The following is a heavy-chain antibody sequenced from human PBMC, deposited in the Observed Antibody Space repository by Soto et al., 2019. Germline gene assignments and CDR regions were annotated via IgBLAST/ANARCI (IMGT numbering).Heavy chain of an antibody. V-gene: IGHV3-30-3*01. CDR2: TASDGNK. J-gene: IGHJ1*01. CDR3: AREDESSGYAGTFRH. CDR1: GFTFNNYV. Sequence: QVQLVESGGDVVQPGRSLRLSCAVSGFTFNNYVIHWVRQARGKGLEWVAVTASDGNKIYADSVKDRFTISRDSPNNKVNLEMNSLRSEDTAVYYCAREDESSGYAGTFRHWGQGTLVTVSP. D-gene: IGHD3-22*01.